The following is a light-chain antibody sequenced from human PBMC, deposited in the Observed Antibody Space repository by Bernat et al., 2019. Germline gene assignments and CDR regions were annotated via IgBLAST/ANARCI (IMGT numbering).Light chain of an antibody. Sequence: DIQMTQSPSSLSASVGDRVTITCRASQAISNYLAWYQQKPGKVPKLLIYAASTLHSGVPSRFSGSGSGTDFTLTISSLQPEDVATYYCQNYNSAPWTFGQGTKVEIK. CDR1: QAISNY. V-gene: IGKV1-27*01. J-gene: IGKJ1*01. CDR2: AAS. CDR3: QNYNSAPWT.